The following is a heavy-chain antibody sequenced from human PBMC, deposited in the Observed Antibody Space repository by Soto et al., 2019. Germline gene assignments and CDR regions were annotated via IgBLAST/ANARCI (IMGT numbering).Heavy chain of an antibody. D-gene: IGHD5-12*01. CDR2: VNRNSGGA. V-gene: IGHV1-2*02. J-gene: IGHJ4*02. Sequence: ASVKVSCKASGYTFTGFYIHWVRQAPGQGLEWMGWVNRNSGGAHYAQKFQGRVTMTRDTSVTSAYMEVTRLRSDDTAVYYCARANSGDDDEFDYWGQGTPVTVSS. CDR1: GYTFTGFY. CDR3: ARANSGDDDEFDY.